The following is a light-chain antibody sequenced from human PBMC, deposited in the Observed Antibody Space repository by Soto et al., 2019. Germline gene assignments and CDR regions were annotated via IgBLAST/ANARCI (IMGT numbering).Light chain of an antibody. Sequence: ESVLTQSPGTLSLSPGERATLSCRASQSVTSTYLAWYQQKPGQAPRLLIYGASSRATGIPDRFSGSGSGTDFTLTISRLEPEDFAMYYCQQYGSSPRAVGQGTKVEIK. J-gene: IGKJ1*01. CDR2: GAS. CDR1: QSVTSTY. CDR3: QQYGSSPRA. V-gene: IGKV3-20*01.